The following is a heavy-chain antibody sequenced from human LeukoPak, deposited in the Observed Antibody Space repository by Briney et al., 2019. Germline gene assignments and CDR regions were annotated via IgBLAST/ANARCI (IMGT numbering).Heavy chain of an antibody. CDR3: TTDFYDSSGLQY. Sequence: GGSLRLSCAASGFSFSNAWMNWVRQAPGKGLEWVGRIKSKSDGGTIDYAAPVKGRFTISRDDSKNTVFLQMNSPETEDTAVYYCTTDFYDSSGLQYWGQGTLVTVSS. CDR2: IKSKSDGGTI. CDR1: GFSFSNAW. D-gene: IGHD3-22*01. V-gene: IGHV3-15*07. J-gene: IGHJ4*02.